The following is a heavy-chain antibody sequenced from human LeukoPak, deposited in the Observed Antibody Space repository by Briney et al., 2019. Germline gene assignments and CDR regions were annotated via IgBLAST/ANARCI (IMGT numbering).Heavy chain of an antibody. CDR1: GFTFSNYA. V-gene: IGHV3-23*01. D-gene: IGHD1-14*01. Sequence: GGSLTLSCAASGFTFSNYAMSWVRQAPGKGLEWVAGISESGDNRNHAASVKGRFTISRDNPKNTLYLQMNSLRAEDTAVYYCAKNITDWGQGTLVTVSS. CDR2: ISESGDNR. J-gene: IGHJ4*02. CDR3: AKNITD.